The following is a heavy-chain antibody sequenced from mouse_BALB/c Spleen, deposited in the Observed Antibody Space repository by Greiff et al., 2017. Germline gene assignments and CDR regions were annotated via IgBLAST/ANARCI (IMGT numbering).Heavy chain of an antibody. CDR3: ARGHGSSSPYYAMDY. D-gene: IGHD1-1*01. J-gene: IGHJ4*01. Sequence: VQLKESGPGLVKPSQSLSLTCSVTGYSITSGYYWNWIRQFPGNKLEWMGYISYDGSNNYNPSLKNRISITRDTSKNQFFLKLNSVTTEDTATYYCARGHGSSSPYYAMDYWGQGTSVTVSS. V-gene: IGHV3-6*02. CDR2: ISYDGSN. CDR1: GYSITSGYY.